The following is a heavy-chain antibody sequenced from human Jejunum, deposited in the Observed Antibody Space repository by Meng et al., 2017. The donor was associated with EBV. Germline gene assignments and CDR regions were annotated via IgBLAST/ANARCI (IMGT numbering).Heavy chain of an antibody. V-gene: IGHV4-4*02. Sequence: VQLQVPGPGLVQPSGTLSLTCAVSGDSVDSRNWWSWVRQSPERGLEWIGEIYYSGSTNYNPSLKSRVTILVDRSENHFSLHLSSVTAADTAVYYCVRGGDYCLVYWGQGTLVTVSS. CDR2: IYYSGST. J-gene: IGHJ4*02. CDR1: GDSVDSRNW. CDR3: VRGGDYCLVY. D-gene: IGHD2-21*02.